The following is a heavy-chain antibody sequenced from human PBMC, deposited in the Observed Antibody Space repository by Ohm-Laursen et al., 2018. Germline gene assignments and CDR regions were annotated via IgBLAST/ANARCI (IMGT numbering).Heavy chain of an antibody. CDR2: ISYDGSNK. Sequence: SLRLSCTASGFTFSSYGMHWVRRAPGKGLEWVAVISYDGSNKYYADSVKGRFTISRDNSKNTLYLQMNSLRAEDTAVFYCAKGTAYQLLSHNWVDSWGQGTLVTVSS. V-gene: IGHV3-30*18. D-gene: IGHD2-2*01. J-gene: IGHJ5*01. CDR3: AKGTAYQLLSHNWVDS. CDR1: GFTFSSYG.